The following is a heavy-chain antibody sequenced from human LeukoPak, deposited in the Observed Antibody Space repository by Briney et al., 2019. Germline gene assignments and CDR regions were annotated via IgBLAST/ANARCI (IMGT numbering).Heavy chain of an antibody. CDR2: ISSSSSYI. CDR1: GFTFSSYS. CDR3: ARDRGEVVAATSY. D-gene: IGHD2-15*01. Sequence: GGSLRLSCAASGFTFSSYSMNWVRQAPGKGLEWVSSISSSSSYIYYADSVKGRFTISRDNAKNSLYLQMNSLRAEDTAVYYCARDRGEVVAATSYWGQGTLVTVSS. V-gene: IGHV3-21*01. J-gene: IGHJ4*02.